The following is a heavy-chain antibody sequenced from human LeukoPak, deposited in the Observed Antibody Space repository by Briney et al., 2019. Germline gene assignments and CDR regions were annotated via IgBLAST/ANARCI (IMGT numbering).Heavy chain of an antibody. D-gene: IGHD5-18*01. V-gene: IGHV3-48*01. CDR2: ISSSSSTI. CDR3: ARDNRIQLWGNFDY. J-gene: IGHJ4*02. Sequence: GGSLRLSCAASGFTFSTYSMNWVRQAPGKGLEWVSYISSSSSTIYYADSVKGRFTISRDNAKNSLYLQMNSLRGADTAVYYCARDNRIQLWGNFDYWGQGTLVTVSS. CDR1: GFTFSTYS.